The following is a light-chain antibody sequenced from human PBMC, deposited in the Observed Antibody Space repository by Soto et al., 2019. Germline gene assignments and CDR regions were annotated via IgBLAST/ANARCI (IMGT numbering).Light chain of an antibody. J-gene: IGKJ3*01. V-gene: IGKV3-15*01. CDR1: QSVSTN. CDR3: QMFNNWPFT. CDR2: GAS. Sequence: EIVMTQSPATLSVSPGDRATLSCRASQSVSTNLAWYQQKPGQAPRLLIYGASTRATGIPARFSDSVSETEFTLTVSSLQSEDFAVYYCQMFNNWPFTFGAGTKVDIK.